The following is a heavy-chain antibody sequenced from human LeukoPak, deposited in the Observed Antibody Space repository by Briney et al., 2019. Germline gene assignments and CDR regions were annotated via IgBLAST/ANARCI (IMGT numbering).Heavy chain of an antibody. CDR3: ARDVKYSSGWYQSDYYGMDV. V-gene: IGHV3-66*01. Sequence: GGSLRLSCAASGFTVSSNYMSWVRQAPGKGLEWVSVIYSGGSTYYADSVKGRFTISRDNSKYTLYLQMDSLRAEDTAVYYCARDVKYSSGWYQSDYYGMDVWGQGTTVTVSS. CDR1: GFTVSSNY. CDR2: IYSGGST. J-gene: IGHJ6*02. D-gene: IGHD6-19*01.